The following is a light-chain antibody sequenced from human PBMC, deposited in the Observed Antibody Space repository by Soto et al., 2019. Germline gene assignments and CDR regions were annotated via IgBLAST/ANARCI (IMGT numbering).Light chain of an antibody. CDR3: QQFSLYWA. J-gene: IGKJ1*01. V-gene: IGKV1-5*01. CDR1: QDINRW. Sequence: DIQMTQSPSTLSASVGDRVTITFRASQDINRWLAWYQQKPGKAPKILIYNADTLESGVPSRFSGSGYGTEFILTISSLQPDDFATYYCQQFSLYWAFGQGNKVDIK. CDR2: NAD.